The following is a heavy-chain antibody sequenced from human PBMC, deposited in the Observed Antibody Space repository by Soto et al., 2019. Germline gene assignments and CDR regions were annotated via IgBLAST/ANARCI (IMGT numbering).Heavy chain of an antibody. Sequence: SETLSLTCTVSGGSISSGGYYWSWIRQHPGKGLEWIGYIYYSGSTYYNPSLKSRVTISVDTSKNQFSLKLGSVTAADTAVYYCASSNIAAAGFYYYGMDVWGRGTTVTVSS. CDR3: ASSNIAAAGFYYYGMDV. J-gene: IGHJ6*02. CDR1: GGSISSGGYY. CDR2: IYYSGST. V-gene: IGHV4-31*03. D-gene: IGHD6-13*01.